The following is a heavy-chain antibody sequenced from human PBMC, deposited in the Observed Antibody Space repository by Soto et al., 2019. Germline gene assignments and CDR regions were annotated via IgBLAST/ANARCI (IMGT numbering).Heavy chain of an antibody. CDR1: GFTFSSYG. V-gene: IGHV3-74*01. CDR2: INSDGSST. D-gene: IGHD6-13*01. Sequence: LRLSCAASGFTFSSYGINWVRQAPGKGLVWVSRINSDGSSTSYADSVKGRFTISRDNAKNTLYLQMNSLRAEDTAVYYCARAGMSSSRPDNWFDPWGQGTLVTVSS. CDR3: ARAGMSSSRPDNWFDP. J-gene: IGHJ5*02.